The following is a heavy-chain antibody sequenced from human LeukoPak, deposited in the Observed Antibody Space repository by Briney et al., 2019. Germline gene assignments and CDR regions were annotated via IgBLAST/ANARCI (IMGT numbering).Heavy chain of an antibody. CDR3: VRNLAVAGTCFDS. Sequence: GGSLRLSCAASGFTFSNFYMSWIRQAPGKGLEWVSYISSNGGKIHYVDSVRGRFTISRDNAESSLFLQMNSLRAEDTAVYYCVRNLAVAGTCFDSWGQGTLVTVSS. J-gene: IGHJ4*02. CDR1: GFTFSNFY. D-gene: IGHD6-19*01. V-gene: IGHV3-11*01. CDR2: ISSNGGKI.